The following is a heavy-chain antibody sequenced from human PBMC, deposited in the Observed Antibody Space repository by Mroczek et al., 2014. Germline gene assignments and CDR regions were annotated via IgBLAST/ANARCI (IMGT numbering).Heavy chain of an antibody. V-gene: IGHV4-59*01. D-gene: IGHD3-10*01. Sequence: QVQLQQWGPGLVKPSETLSLTCTVSGGSISSYYWSWIRQPPGKGLEWIGYIYYSGSTNYNPSLKSRVTISVDTSKNQFSLKLSSVTAADTAVYYCARFFRGSTDYWGQGTLVTVSS. CDR1: GGSISSYY. CDR3: ARFFRGSTDY. CDR2: IYYSGST. J-gene: IGHJ4*02.